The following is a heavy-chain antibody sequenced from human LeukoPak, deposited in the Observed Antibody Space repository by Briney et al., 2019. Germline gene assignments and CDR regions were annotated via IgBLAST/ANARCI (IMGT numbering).Heavy chain of an antibody. J-gene: IGHJ4*02. V-gene: IGHV4-39*07. Sequence: SETLSLTCTVSGGSFRSSSYYWGWIRQPPGKGLEWIGSISYTGSTYYNPSLKSRVTISLDTSKNQFSLKLSSVTAADTAVYYCARRTLSSPYLLGYWGQGTLVTVSS. CDR3: ARRTLSSPYLLGY. CDR1: GGSFRSSSYY. CDR2: ISYTGST. D-gene: IGHD7-27*01.